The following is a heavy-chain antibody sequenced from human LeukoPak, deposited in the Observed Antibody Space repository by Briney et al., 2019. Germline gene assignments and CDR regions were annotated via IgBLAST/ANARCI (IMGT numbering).Heavy chain of an antibody. CDR3: ARVGYDWNLFDY. CDR2: IGSSGGST. Sequence: GGSLRLSRAASGFILSNYEMNWVRQAPGKGLEWISYIGSSGGSTYYADSVKGRFTISRDNAKNSLYLQMNSLRAEDTAAYYCARVGYDWNLFDYWGQGTLVTVSS. V-gene: IGHV3-48*03. D-gene: IGHD1-1*01. J-gene: IGHJ4*02. CDR1: GFILSNYE.